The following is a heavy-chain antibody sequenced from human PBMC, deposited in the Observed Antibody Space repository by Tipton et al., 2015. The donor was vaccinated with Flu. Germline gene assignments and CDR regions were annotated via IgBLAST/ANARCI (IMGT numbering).Heavy chain of an antibody. J-gene: IGHJ1*01. CDR2: IYSSGST. V-gene: IGHV4-39*07. D-gene: IGHD6-19*01. Sequence: LRLSCTVSGTSISSRSCYWGWLRQPPGKGLEWIGCIYSSGSTYYNPSLKSLVTISLDTSKNQFSLKLSSVTAADTAVYYCAGEKDSSGAEYFQHWGQGTLVTVSS. CDR3: AGEKDSSGAEYFQH. CDR1: GTSISSRSCY.